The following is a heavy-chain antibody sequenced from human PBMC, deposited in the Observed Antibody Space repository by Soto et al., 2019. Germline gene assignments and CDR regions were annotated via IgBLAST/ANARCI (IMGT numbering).Heavy chain of an antibody. CDR3: ARNIAAAVDFDY. D-gene: IGHD6-13*01. Sequence: QVQLVQSGAEVKKPGASVKVSCKASGYTFTSYGISWVRQAPGQGLEWMGWISAYNGNTNSAPKLQGRVTMTRDTSTSTACMKLRSLRSDDTAVYFCARNIAAAVDFDYWGEGTLVTVCS. CDR1: GYTFTSYG. V-gene: IGHV1-18*01. J-gene: IGHJ4*02. CDR2: ISAYNGNT.